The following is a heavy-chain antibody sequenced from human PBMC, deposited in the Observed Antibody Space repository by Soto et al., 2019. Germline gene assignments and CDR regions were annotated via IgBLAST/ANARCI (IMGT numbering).Heavy chain of an antibody. CDR3: ARVNADSSSWYLSHWFDP. CDR2: IYYSGST. D-gene: IGHD6-13*01. J-gene: IGHJ5*02. Sequence: SETLSLTCTVSGGSISSGGYYWSWIRQHPGKCLEWIGYIYYSGSTHYNPSLKSRVTISVDTSKNQFSLKLSSVTAADTAVYYCARVNADSSSWYLSHWFDPWGQGTLVTVSS. V-gene: IGHV4-31*03. CDR1: GGSISSGGYY.